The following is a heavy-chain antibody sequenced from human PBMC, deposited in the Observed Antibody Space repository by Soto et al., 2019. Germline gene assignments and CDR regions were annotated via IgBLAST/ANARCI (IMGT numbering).Heavy chain of an antibody. J-gene: IGHJ4*02. CDR3: ARAGIGITMIVVDRVIDY. D-gene: IGHD3-22*01. CDR1: GFTFSSYG. CDR2: IWYDGSNK. Sequence: PGGSLRLSCAASGFTFSSYGMHWVRQAPCKGLEWVAVIWYDGSNKYYADSVKGRFTISRDNSKNTLYLQMNSLRAEDTAVYYCARAGIGITMIVVDRVIDYWGQGTLVTVSS. V-gene: IGHV3-33*01.